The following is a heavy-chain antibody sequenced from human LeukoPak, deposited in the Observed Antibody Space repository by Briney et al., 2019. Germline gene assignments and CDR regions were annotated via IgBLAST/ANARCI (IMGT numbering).Heavy chain of an antibody. J-gene: IGHJ4*02. D-gene: IGHD1-14*01. CDR1: GFTFSSYA. CDR2: ISSNGGST. Sequence: PGGSLRLSCAASGFTFSSYAMHWVRQAPGKGLEYVSAISSNGGSTYYANSVKGRFTTSRDNSKNTLYLQMGSLRAEDMAVYYCARDRSPGAYWGQGTLVTVSS. CDR3: ARDRSPGAY. V-gene: IGHV3-64*01.